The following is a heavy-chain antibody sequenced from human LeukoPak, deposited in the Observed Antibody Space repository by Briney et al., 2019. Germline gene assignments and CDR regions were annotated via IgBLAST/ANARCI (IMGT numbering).Heavy chain of an antibody. Sequence: SSETLSLTCTVSGGSSSSYYLSWIRQPPGKGLEWIGSIYYSGSTYYNPSLKSRVTISVDTSKNQFSLKLSSVTAADTAVYYCARLVGGGRAIFYWGQGTLVTVSS. CDR2: IYYSGST. J-gene: IGHJ4*02. V-gene: IGHV4-39*01. CDR1: GGSSSSYY. CDR3: ARLVGGGRAIFY. D-gene: IGHD3-10*01.